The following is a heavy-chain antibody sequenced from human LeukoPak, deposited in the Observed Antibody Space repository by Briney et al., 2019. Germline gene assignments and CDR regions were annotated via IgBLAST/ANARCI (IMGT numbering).Heavy chain of an antibody. D-gene: IGHD3-10*01. CDR1: GGFISSYY. J-gene: IGHJ6*02. CDR2: IFYRGAT. V-gene: IGHV4-59*12. Sequence: SETLSLTCIVSGGFISSYYWNWIRQPPGKGLEWIGNIFYRGATNYNPSLKSRVTMSVDTSKNQFSLKLGSVTAADTAVYYCARARRGSGRTKYYYYYYGMDVWGQGTTVTVSS. CDR3: ARARRGSGRTKYYYYYYGMDV.